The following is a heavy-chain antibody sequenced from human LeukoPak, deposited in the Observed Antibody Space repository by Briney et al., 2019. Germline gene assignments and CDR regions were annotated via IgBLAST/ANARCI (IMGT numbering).Heavy chain of an antibody. J-gene: IGHJ6*02. V-gene: IGHV1-69*13. CDR1: GGTFSSYA. Sequence: SVKVSCKASGGTFSSYAISWVRQAPGQGLEWKGGIIPIFGTANYAQKFQGRVTITADESTSTAYMELSSLRSEDTAVYYCARDPLTAMVTEGAYYYGMDVWGQGATVTVSS. CDR2: IIPIFGTA. CDR3: ARDPLTAMVTEGAYYYGMDV. D-gene: IGHD5-18*01.